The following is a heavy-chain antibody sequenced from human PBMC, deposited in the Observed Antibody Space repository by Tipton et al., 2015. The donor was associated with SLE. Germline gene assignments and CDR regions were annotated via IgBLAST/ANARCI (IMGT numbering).Heavy chain of an antibody. CDR2: IYYSGST. V-gene: IGHV4-39*07. CDR3: ARGPGGELSAEYFQH. D-gene: IGHD3-16*02. Sequence: TLSLTCTVSGGSISSSSYYWGWIRQPPGKGLEWIGSIYYSGSTYYNPSLKSRVTISVDTSKNQFSLKLSSVTAADTAVYYCARGPGGELSAEYFQHWGQGTLVTVSP. J-gene: IGHJ1*01. CDR1: GGSISSSSYY.